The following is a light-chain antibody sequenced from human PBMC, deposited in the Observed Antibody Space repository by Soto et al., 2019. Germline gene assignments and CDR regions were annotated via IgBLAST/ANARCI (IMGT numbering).Light chain of an antibody. V-gene: IGKV3-11*01. CDR3: QQRSNWPVT. Sequence: EIVLTQSPGTLSLSPGERATLSCRASQSVSGYLAWYQQKPGQAPRLLIYDASTRATGISARFSGSGSGTDFTLTISSLEPEDFAVYYCQQRSNWPVTFGQGTKVEVK. CDR2: DAS. J-gene: IGKJ1*01. CDR1: QSVSGY.